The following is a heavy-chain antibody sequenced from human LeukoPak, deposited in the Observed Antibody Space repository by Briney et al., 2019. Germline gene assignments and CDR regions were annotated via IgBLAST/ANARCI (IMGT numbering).Heavy chain of an antibody. CDR2: VIPILRQS. CDR1: GGTFSTFA. V-gene: IGHV1-69*04. Sequence: ASVKVSCKASGGTFSTFALNWVRQAPGQGLEWVGRVIPILRQSDSAQKFQGRVTITADTSTSTACMELRSLRSEDTAVYYCAKVRGSDAFDIWGQGTMVTVSS. J-gene: IGHJ3*02. CDR3: AKVRGSDAFDI.